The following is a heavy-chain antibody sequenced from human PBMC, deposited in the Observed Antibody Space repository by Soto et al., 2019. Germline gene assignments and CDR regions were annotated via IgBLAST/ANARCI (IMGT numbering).Heavy chain of an antibody. J-gene: IGHJ4*02. D-gene: IGHD6-6*01. CDR2: IYYSGST. CDR3: ARRYSSSSDFDY. CDR1: GGSISSSSYY. V-gene: IGHV4-39*01. Sequence: SETLSLTCTVSGGSISSSSYYWGWIRQPPGKGLEWIGSIYYSGSTYYNLSLKSRVTISVDTSKNQFSLKLSSVTAADTAVYYCARRYSSSSDFDYWGQGTLVTVSS.